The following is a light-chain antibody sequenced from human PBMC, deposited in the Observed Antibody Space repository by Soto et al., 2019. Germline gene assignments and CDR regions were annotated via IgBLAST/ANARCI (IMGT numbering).Light chain of an antibody. CDR3: CSSAPESTYV. CDR1: SSDVGTYSS. V-gene: IGLV2-23*01. CDR2: KGT. Sequence: QSALAQPASVSGSPGQSITISCSGPSSDVGTYSSVSWYQQHPHRAPQVIIYKGTQRLSGVSNRFSGSTSGNAASLTISALQADDEADYFCCSSAPESTYVFGTGTKV. J-gene: IGLJ1*01.